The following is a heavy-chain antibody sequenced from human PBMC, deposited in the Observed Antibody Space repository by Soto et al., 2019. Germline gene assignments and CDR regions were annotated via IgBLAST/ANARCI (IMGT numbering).Heavy chain of an antibody. Sequence: ASVKVSCKASGYTFTSYDINWVRQATGQGLEWMGWMNPNSGNTGYAQKFQGRVTMTRNTSISTAYMELSSLRSEDSAIYYCARRDSSSYFYGMDVWGQGTTVTVSS. CDR2: MNPNSGNT. J-gene: IGHJ6*02. D-gene: IGHD3-22*01. CDR1: GYTFTSYD. CDR3: ARRDSSSYFYGMDV. V-gene: IGHV1-8*01.